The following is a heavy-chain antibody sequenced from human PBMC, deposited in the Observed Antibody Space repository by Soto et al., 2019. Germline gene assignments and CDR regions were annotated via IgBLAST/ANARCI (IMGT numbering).Heavy chain of an antibody. CDR3: ARENSLRSSSFTWDYYYYYGMDV. CDR1: GFTFSSYG. CDR2: IWYDGSNK. J-gene: IGHJ6*02. V-gene: IGHV3-33*01. Sequence: GGSLRLSCAASGFTFSSYGMHWVRQAPGKGLEWVAVIWYDGSNKYYADSVKGRFTISGDNSKNTLYLQMNSLRAEDTAVYYCARENSLRSSSFTWDYYYYYGMDVWGQGTTVTVSS. D-gene: IGHD6-13*01.